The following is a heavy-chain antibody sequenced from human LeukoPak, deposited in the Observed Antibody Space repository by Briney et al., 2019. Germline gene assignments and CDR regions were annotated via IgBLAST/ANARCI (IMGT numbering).Heavy chain of an antibody. V-gene: IGHV3-23*01. CDR1: GFTFNSYA. J-gene: IGHJ4*02. CDR3: AKEVNYGVAFDY. CDR2: ISGSGGST. D-gene: IGHD4-17*01. Sequence: GGYLRLSCAASGFTFNSYAMSWVRQAPGKGLEWISAISGSGGSTYYADSVKGRFTISRDNSKNTLYLQMNSLRAEDTAVYYCAKEVNYGVAFDYWGQGTLVTVSS.